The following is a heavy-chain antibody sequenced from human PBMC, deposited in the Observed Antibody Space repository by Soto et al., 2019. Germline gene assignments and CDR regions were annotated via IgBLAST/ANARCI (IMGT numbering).Heavy chain of an antibody. Sequence: ASVKVSCKASGYTFTSYAMHWVRQAPGQRLEWMGWINAGNGNTKYSQKFQGRVTITRDTSASTAYMELRSLRSDDTAVYYCARVWSVYLQDYWGQGTLVTVSS. CDR1: GYTFTSYA. D-gene: IGHD3-3*01. V-gene: IGHV1-3*01. CDR3: ARVWSVYLQDY. J-gene: IGHJ4*02. CDR2: INAGNGNT.